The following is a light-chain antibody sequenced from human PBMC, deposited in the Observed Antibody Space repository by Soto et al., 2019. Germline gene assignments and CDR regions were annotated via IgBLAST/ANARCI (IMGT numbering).Light chain of an antibody. Sequence: DIQLTPSPSFLSASVGDRVSITCRASQGITSFLAWYQQIPGKAPKLLIYTASTLQSGVPPRFSGSGSGTEFTLTISSLQPEDFGTYYCQQLNSYPLTFGGGTRVAIK. CDR3: QQLNSYPLT. J-gene: IGKJ4*01. CDR1: QGITSF. V-gene: IGKV1-9*01. CDR2: TAS.